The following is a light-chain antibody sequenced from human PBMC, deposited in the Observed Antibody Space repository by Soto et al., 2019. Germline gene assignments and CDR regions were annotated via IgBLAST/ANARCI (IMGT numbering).Light chain of an antibody. J-gene: IGKJ1*01. CDR1: QSVSSN. CDR3: QQYNNWPRT. CDR2: GAS. Sequence: EIVMTQSPATLSVSPGERATLSCRASQSVSSNLAWYQQKPGQAPRLLIYGASTRATGIPARFSGSRSGTEFTLIISRLQSEDFAVYYCQQYNNWPRTFGQGTKVEIK. V-gene: IGKV3-15*01.